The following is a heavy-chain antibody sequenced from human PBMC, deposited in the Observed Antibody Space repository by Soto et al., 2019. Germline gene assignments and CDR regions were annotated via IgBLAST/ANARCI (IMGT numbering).Heavy chain of an antibody. J-gene: IGHJ4*02. V-gene: IGHV3-7*03. D-gene: IGHD3-10*01. CDR1: GFTFSSYW. CDR2: IKHEGGK. Sequence: GGSLRLSCAASGFTFSSYWMSWVRQAPGRGLEWVANIKHEGGKNYVDSVKGRFTISRDNTKNSLYLQMNNLRVGDTAVYYCARDGMYDYGSRMRWGQGTLVTVSS. CDR3: ARDGMYDYGSRMR.